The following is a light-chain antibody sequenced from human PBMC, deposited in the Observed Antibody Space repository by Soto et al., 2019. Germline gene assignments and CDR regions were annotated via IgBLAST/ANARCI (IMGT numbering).Light chain of an antibody. V-gene: IGLV1-40*01. CDR2: GNS. CDR3: QSYDGSLSGSV. J-gene: IGLJ3*02. Sequence: QSVLTQPPSVSGAPGQRVTISCTGSSSNIGAGYDVHWYQQLPGTAPKLLIYGNSNRPSGVPDRFSGSKSGTSASLAITGLQAEAEADYYCQSYDGSLSGSVFGGGTKLTVL. CDR1: SSNIGAGYD.